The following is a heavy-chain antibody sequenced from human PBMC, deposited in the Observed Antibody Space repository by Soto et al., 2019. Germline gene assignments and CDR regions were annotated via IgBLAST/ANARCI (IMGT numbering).Heavy chain of an antibody. J-gene: IGHJ4*02. CDR3: ARRLGNGRYRVGNDS. CDR2: IYHSGST. V-gene: IGHV4-30-2*01. CDR1: GGSISSGGYS. Sequence: SETLSLTCAVSGGSISSGGYSWGWIRQPPGKGLEWIGYIYHSGSTYYNPSLKSRVTISVDRSKNQFSLKLSSVTAADTAVYYCARRLGNGRYRVGNDSRGQGTLVTVSS. D-gene: IGHD1-26*01.